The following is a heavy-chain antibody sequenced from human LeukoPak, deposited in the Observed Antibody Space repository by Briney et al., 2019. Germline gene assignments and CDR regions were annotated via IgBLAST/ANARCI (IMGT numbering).Heavy chain of an antibody. CDR2: IYYSGST. Sequence: SETLSLTCTVSGGSISSYYWSWIRQPPGKGLEWIGYIYYSGSTNYNPSLKSRVTISVDTSKNQFSLKLSSVTAADTAVYYCARDGFPGIAAAGHSYNWFDPWGQGTLVTVSS. CDR3: ARDGFPGIAAAGHSYNWFDP. V-gene: IGHV4-59*01. D-gene: IGHD6-13*01. J-gene: IGHJ5*02. CDR1: GGSISSYY.